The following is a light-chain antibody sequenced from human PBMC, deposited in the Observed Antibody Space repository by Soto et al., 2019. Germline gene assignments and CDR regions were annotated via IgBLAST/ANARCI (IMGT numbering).Light chain of an antibody. V-gene: IGKV3-11*01. CDR3: QQRTNWPT. Sequence: EIVLTQSPATLSFSPGERATLSCSASQSVSRYLAWYQQKPGQAPRLLIYDASNRATGIPARFSGSGSGTDFTLTISSLEPEDFAGYYCQQRTNWPTFGHGTRLEIK. CDR2: DAS. J-gene: IGKJ5*01. CDR1: QSVSRY.